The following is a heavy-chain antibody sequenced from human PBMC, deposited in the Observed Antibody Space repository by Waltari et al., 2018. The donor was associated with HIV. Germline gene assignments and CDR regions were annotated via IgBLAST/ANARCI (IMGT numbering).Heavy chain of an antibody. CDR1: GGSFSSSGPY. Sequence: QLQLQESGPGLVRPSETLSLTCSVSGGSFSSSGPYWGWLRQSSGKGRVWVGSIYYTGTTYYSPSLKNRLTMSVDATKGQFSLTLKSVTAADTAIYYCARGTIESGVTAGFGFWGQGTLVAVSS. J-gene: IGHJ4*02. V-gene: IGHV4-39*01. CDR2: IYYTGTT. CDR3: ARGTIESGVTAGFGF. D-gene: IGHD2-21*02.